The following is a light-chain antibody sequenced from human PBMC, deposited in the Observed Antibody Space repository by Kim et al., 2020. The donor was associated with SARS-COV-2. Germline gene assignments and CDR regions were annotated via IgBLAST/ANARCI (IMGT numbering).Light chain of an antibody. CDR2: SND. CDR3: SAWDDSLNGHVV. Sequence: RVTISCSGSTSNIGTNTVNWYQQIPGTAPKLLIFSNDQRPSGVPDRISASKSGTSASLAISGLQFEDEADYYCSAWDDSLNGHVVFGGGTQLTVL. V-gene: IGLV1-44*01. J-gene: IGLJ2*01. CDR1: TSNIGTNT.